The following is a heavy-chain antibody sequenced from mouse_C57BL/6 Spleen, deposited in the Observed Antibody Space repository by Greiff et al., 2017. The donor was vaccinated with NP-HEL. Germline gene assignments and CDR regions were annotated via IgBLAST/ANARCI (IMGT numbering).Heavy chain of an antibody. CDR2: IDPSDSYT. J-gene: IGHJ2*01. CDR1: GYTFTSYW. V-gene: IGHV1-50*01. D-gene: IGHD2-4*01. CDR3: ARSGDYDGYFDY. Sequence: QVQLQQPGAELVKPGASVKLSCKASGYTFTSYWMQWVKQRPGQGLEWIGEIDPSDSYTNYNQKFKGKATLTVDTSSSTAYMQFSSLTSEDSAVYYCARSGDYDGYFDYWGQGTTLTVSS.